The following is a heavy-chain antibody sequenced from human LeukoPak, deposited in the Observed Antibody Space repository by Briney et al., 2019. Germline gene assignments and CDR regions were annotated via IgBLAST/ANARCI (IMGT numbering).Heavy chain of an antibody. Sequence: PGGSLRLSCAASGFTVSSNYMSWVRQARGKALEWVSVIYSGGSTYYADSVKGRFTISRDNSKNTLYLQMNSLRAEDTAVYYCARGPYYYYMDVWGKGTTVTVSS. CDR2: IYSGGST. CDR3: ARGPYYYYMDV. J-gene: IGHJ6*03. V-gene: IGHV3-53*01. CDR1: GFTVSSNY.